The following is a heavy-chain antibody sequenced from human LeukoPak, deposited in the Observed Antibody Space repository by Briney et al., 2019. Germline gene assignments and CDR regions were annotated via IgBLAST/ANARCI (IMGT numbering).Heavy chain of an antibody. CDR3: ATDLDGSGS. D-gene: IGHD3-10*01. CDR1: GYTFTDYY. J-gene: IGHJ4*02. Sequence: GASVKVSCKASGYTFTDYYMHWVRQAPGQGLEWMGGFDPEDGETIYAQKFQGRVTMTEDTSTDTAYMELSSLRSEDTAVYYCATDLDGSGSWGQGTLVTVSS. V-gene: IGHV1-24*01. CDR2: FDPEDGET.